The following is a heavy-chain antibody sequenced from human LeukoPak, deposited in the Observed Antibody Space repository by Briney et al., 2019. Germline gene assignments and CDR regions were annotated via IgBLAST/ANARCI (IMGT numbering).Heavy chain of an antibody. V-gene: IGHV1-69*13. CDR1: GGTFSSYA. J-gene: IGHJ4*02. CDR2: IIPIFGTA. D-gene: IGHD3-10*01. Sequence: GASVKVSCTASGGTFSSYAISWVRQAPGQGLEWMGGIIPIFGTANYAQKFQGRVTITADESTSTAYMELSSLRSEDTAVYYCARDPYYYGSGSYYEDWGQGTLVTVSS. CDR3: ARDPYYYGSGSYYED.